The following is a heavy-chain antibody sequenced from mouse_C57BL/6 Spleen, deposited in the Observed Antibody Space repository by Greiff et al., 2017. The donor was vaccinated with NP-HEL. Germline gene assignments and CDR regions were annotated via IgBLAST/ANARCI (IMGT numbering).Heavy chain of an antibody. CDR3: ARHESDRCKPSALGY. CDR2: FYPGSGSI. D-gene: IGHD2-14*01. CDR1: GYTFTDYT. Sequence: VQLQQSGAELVKPGASVKLSCKASGYTFTDYTIHWVKQRSGQGLEWIGGFYPGSGSIKYNEKFKGKATLTADKSSSTAYMELSRLTSEDSAVDYSARHESDRCKPSALGYWGQGTLVTVSA. J-gene: IGHJ3*02. V-gene: IGHV1-62-2*01.